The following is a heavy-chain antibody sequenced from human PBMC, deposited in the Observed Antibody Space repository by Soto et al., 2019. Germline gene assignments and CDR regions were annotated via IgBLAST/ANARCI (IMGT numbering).Heavy chain of an antibody. V-gene: IGHV4-31*03. CDR2: VYYRGRT. J-gene: IGHJ4*02. Sequence: QVQLEESGPGLVKPSQTLSLTCTVSGGSISSGGYFWSWVRQHPGKGLEWIANVYYRGRTYYNTSLESRVTKSVDTSKNQFSLNLSAVTAAGTAVYYCARFAKEEKTKVGTWYYFDYWGQGTRVTVSS. D-gene: IGHD6-13*01. CDR1: GGSISSGGYF. CDR3: ARFAKEEKTKVGTWYYFDY.